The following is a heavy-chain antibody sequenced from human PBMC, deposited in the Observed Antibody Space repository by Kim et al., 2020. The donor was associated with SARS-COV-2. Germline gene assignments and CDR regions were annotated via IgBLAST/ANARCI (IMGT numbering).Heavy chain of an antibody. Sequence: SWKGRFTISRDNSKNTLYLQMNSLRAEDTAVYYCAREGGYGSGSKDAFDIWGQGTMVTVSS. CDR3: AREGGYGSGSKDAFDI. D-gene: IGHD3-10*01. J-gene: IGHJ3*02. V-gene: IGHV3-66*01.